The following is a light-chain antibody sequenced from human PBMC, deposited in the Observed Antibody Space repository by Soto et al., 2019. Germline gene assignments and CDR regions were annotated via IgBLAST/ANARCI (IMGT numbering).Light chain of an antibody. J-gene: IGKJ5*01. CDR2: DAS. CDR1: QSIGNW. V-gene: IGKV1-5*01. CDR3: HQYNTYST. Sequence: DVQLTQAPSTLSASVGDRVTITCRASQSIGNWLAWYQQKPGKAPNLLIYDASTLENGVPSRFSGGGSGTEFTLTISSLQPDDFATYCCHQYNTYSTFGQGTRLEIK.